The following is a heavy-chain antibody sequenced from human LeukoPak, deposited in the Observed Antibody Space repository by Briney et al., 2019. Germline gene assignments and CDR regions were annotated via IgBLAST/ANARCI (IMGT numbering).Heavy chain of an antibody. CDR3: ARQWLANSFDY. D-gene: IGHD6-19*01. CDR2: INHSGST. Sequence: PSETLSLTCAVYGGSFSGYYWSWIRQPPGKGLEWIGEINHSGSTNYNPSLKSRVTISVDTSKNQFSLKLSSVTAADTAVYYCARQWLANSFDYWGQGTLVTVSS. V-gene: IGHV4-34*01. J-gene: IGHJ4*02. CDR1: GGSFSGYY.